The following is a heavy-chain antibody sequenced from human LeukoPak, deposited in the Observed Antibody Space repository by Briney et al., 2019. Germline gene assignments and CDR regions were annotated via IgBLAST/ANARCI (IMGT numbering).Heavy chain of an antibody. D-gene: IGHD1-26*01. CDR1: GYNFTSFW. V-gene: IGHV5-51*01. CDR2: IYPGVSDT. J-gene: IGHJ4*02. Sequence: GESLKISCKGSGYNFTSFWIGWVRQMPGKGLEWMAIIYPGVSDTRYSPSFQGQVTISADKSISTAYLQWSSLKASDTAMYYCVRSVSGSYPTFDYWGQGTLVTVSS. CDR3: VRSVSGSYPTFDY.